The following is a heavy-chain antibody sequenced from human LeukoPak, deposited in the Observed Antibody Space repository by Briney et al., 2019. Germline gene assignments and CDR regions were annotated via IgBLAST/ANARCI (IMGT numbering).Heavy chain of an antibody. CDR2: IYPGESDT. D-gene: IGHD3-10*01. J-gene: IGHJ4*02. CDR3: ARNRGDNTFDY. Sequence: GESLKISCKGSGYSFPTYWIGWVRQMPGKGLEWMGFIYPGESDTRYSPSFQGQVTISADKSISTAYLQWRSLKASDTAMHYCARNRGDNTFDYWGQGILVTVSS. CDR1: GYSFPTYW. V-gene: IGHV5-51*01.